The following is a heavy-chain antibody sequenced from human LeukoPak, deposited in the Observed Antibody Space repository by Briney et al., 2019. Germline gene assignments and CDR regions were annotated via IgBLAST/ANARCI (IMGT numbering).Heavy chain of an antibody. J-gene: IGHJ4*02. CDR2: ISRNSGDYT. CDR1: GFTFSNYA. CDR3: SKKGQNEDYGKPD. D-gene: IGHD4-17*01. Sequence: TGGSLRLSCGASGFTFSNYAMHWVRQAPGKGLECVASISRNSGDYTLYAASVKGRFTISRDNSRSTLYLQMNSLRAEDTAVYYCSKKGQNEDYGKPDWGQGTLVTVSS. V-gene: IGHV3-23*01.